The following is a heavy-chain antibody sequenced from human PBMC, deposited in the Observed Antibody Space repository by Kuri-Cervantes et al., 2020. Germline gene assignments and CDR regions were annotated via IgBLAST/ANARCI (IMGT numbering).Heavy chain of an antibody. CDR3: ARSGVRGSGSYYGVDY. V-gene: IGHV4-39*07. CDR2: ISRSGNT. CDR1: GGSISSGDYY. J-gene: IGHJ4*02. D-gene: IGHD3-10*01. Sequence: SETLSLTCTVSGGSISSGDYYWSWVRQPPGKGLEWIGEISRSGNTNYNPSLKSRVTISVDTSKIQISLKLSSVTAADTAVYYCARSGVRGSGSYYGVDYWGQGTLVTVSS.